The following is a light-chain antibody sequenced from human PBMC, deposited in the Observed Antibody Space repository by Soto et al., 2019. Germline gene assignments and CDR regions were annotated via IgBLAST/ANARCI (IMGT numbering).Light chain of an antibody. CDR2: EVN. Sequence: QSVLTQPASLSGSPGQSITISCTGTSSDIGAYDYVSWFQQHPGKAPKVIIFEVNKGPSGVPDRFSGSKSGNTASLTVSGLQAEDEAVYYCASYAGNSRYVFGTGTKV. CDR3: ASYAGNSRYV. J-gene: IGLJ1*01. CDR1: SSDIGAYDY. V-gene: IGLV2-8*01.